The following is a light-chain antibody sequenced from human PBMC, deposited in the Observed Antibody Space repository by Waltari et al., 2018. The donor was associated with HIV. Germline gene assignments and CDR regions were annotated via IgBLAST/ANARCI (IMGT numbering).Light chain of an antibody. Sequence: QSALTQPPSASGSPEQSVTISCTGTRSDVGNYAYVSWYQQHPGKAPKLLIYEVNKRPSGVPARFSGSKSVDTSSLTVAGLQAEDEADYYCTSYGGRNNRVLFGGGTRLTVL. CDR2: EVN. CDR1: RSDVGNYAY. CDR3: TSYGGRNNRVL. V-gene: IGLV2-8*01. J-gene: IGLJ3*02.